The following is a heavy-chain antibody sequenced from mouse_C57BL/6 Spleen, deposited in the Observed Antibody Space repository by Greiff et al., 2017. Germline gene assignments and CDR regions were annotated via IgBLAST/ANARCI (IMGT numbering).Heavy chain of an antibody. CDR1: GFTFSSYA. D-gene: IGHD6-1*01. J-gene: IGHJ3*01. CDR3: TREAAWFAY. Sequence: EVQRVESGEGLVKPGGSLKLSCAASGFTFSSYAMSWVRQTPEKRLEWVAYISSGGDYIYYADTVKGRFTISRDNARNNLYLLMSSLKSEDTAMYYCTREAAWFAYWGQGTLVTVSA. CDR2: ISSGGDYI. V-gene: IGHV5-9-1*02.